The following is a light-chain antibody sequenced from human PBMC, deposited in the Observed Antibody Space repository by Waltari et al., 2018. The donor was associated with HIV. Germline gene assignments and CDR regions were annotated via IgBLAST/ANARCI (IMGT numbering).Light chain of an antibody. CDR2: GAS. Sequence: DIQMTQFPSSVSAYVGDRVTLTCRATQGISTWLAWYQQKPGKAPNLLISGASNWEPGVPSRFSGSGSGTSFSLTITSQQADDFAVYFCQQTNSVPCTFGQGTRVEIK. J-gene: IGKJ5*01. CDR1: QGISTW. CDR3: QQTNSVPCT. V-gene: IGKV1-12*01.